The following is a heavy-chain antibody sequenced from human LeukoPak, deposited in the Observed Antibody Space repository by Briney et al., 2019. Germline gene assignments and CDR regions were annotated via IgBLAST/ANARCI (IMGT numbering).Heavy chain of an antibody. CDR2: ISFDGNNK. V-gene: IGHV3-30-3*01. J-gene: IGHJ6*02. CDR3: ARGRLSYYDSSGDYYYYYGMDV. Sequence: GGSLRLSCAASGFTFSNYAMHWVRQAPGKGLEWVAVISFDGNNKNYADSVKGRFTISRDNSKNTLYLQMNSLRTEDTAVFYCARGRLSYYDSSGDYYYYYGMDVWGQGTTVTVSS. CDR1: GFTFSNYA. D-gene: IGHD3-22*01.